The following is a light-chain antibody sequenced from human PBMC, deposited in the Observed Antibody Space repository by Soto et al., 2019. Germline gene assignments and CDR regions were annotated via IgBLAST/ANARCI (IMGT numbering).Light chain of an antibody. Sequence: DLQMTQSPSSLSASVGDRVTITCRASQGIRSHLGWYQQKPGKAPQRLIYGASTLQAGVPSRFSGSGSGTEFTLTISSLQPEDFATYYCLQNDNFPRTFGQGTKVEIK. CDR1: QGIRSH. V-gene: IGKV1-17*01. J-gene: IGKJ1*01. CDR2: GAS. CDR3: LQNDNFPRT.